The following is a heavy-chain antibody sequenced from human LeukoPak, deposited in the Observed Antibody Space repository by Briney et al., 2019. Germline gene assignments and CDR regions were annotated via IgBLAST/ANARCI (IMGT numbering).Heavy chain of an antibody. CDR3: ARGRTFDN. CDR1: GGSISTYY. Sequence: PSETLSLTCTVSGGSISTYYWSWIRQPPGKGLEWIGNIYDRGSTKCNPSLKSRVTISVETSKNQFSLRLSSVTAADTAVYYCARGRTFDNRGQGTLVTVSS. CDR2: IYDRGST. J-gene: IGHJ4*02. V-gene: IGHV4-59*01.